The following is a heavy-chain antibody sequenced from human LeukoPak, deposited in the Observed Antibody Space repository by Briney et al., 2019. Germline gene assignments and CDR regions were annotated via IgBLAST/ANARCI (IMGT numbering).Heavy chain of an antibody. V-gene: IGHV3-23*01. J-gene: IGHJ4*02. Sequence: GGSLRLSCAASGFTFRSYAMTWVRQAPAKGLQWVSTIRDSGDVTYYADSVKGRFTISRDNAKNSLYLQMNSLRAEDTAVYYCAREVDPTFDYWGQGTLVTVSS. CDR1: GFTFRSYA. CDR2: IRDSGDVT. CDR3: AREVDPTFDY.